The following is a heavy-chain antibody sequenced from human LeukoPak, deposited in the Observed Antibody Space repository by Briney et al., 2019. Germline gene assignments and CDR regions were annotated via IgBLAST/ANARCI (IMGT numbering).Heavy chain of an antibody. D-gene: IGHD3-10*01. CDR3: AKDRGDY. J-gene: IGHJ4*02. CDR2: ISGGGGST. CDR1: GFTFTSYS. Sequence: GGSLRLSCAASGFTFTSYSMNWVRQAPGKGLEWVSTISGGGGSTYYADSVKGRFTISRDNSKNTLYLQMNSLRAEDTAVYYCAKDRGDYWGQGTLVTVSS. V-gene: IGHV3-23*01.